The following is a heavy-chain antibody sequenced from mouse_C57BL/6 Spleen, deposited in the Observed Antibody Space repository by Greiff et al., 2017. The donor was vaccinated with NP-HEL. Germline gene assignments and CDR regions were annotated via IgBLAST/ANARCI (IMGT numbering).Heavy chain of an antibody. CDR3: ATYCGSSYTWFAY. CDR1: GFHITHTY. CDR2: LDPANGNT. J-gene: IGHJ3*01. V-gene: IGHV14-3*01. D-gene: IGHD1-1*01. Sequence: VQLKQSVAELVRPGASVKLSCTASGFHITHTYLHCVKQRPEQGLALIGRLDPANGNTKYAPKFPGTATITADTSSNTAYLQLSSLTSAYTAIYYCATYCGSSYTWFAYWGQGTLVTVSA.